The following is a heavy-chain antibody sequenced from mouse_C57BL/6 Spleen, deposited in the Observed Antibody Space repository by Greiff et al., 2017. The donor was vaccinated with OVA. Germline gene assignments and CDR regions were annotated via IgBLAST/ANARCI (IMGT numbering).Heavy chain of an antibody. Sequence: QVQLKESGPELVKPGASVKISCKASGYAFSSSWMNWVKQRPGKGLEWIGRIYPGDGDTNYNGKFKGKATLTADKSSSTAYMQLSSLTSEDSAVYFCARGGDDYAYYAMDYWGQGTSVTVSS. CDR3: ARGGDDYAYYAMDY. D-gene: IGHD2-4*01. J-gene: IGHJ4*01. CDR1: GYAFSSSW. CDR2: IYPGDGDT. V-gene: IGHV1-82*01.